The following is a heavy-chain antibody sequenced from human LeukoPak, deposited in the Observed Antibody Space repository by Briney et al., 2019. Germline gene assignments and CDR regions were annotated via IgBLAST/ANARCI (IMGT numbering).Heavy chain of an antibody. CDR2: ISSSGSTI. D-gene: IGHD3-10*01. J-gene: IGHJ5*02. CDR3: ARDKDDYGSGNHWFDP. V-gene: IGHV3-48*04. CDR1: GFTFRSYA. Sequence: GGSLRLSCAASGFTFRSYAMTWVRQAPGKGLDWVSLISSSGSTIYYADSVKGRFTISRDNAKNSLYLQMNSLRAEDTAVYYCARDKDDYGSGNHWFDPWGQGTLVTVSS.